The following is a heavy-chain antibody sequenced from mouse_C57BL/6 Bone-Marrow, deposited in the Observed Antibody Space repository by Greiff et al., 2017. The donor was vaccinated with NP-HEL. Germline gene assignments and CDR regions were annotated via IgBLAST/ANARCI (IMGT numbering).Heavy chain of an antibody. CDR2: INPSTGGT. CDR1: GYSFTGYY. Sequence: VQLQQSGPELVKPGASVKISCKASGYSFTGYYMHWVKQSSEKSLEWIGEINPSTGGTSYNQKFKGKATLTVDKSSSTAYMQLKSLTSEDSAVYYCARRYRDFDYWGQGTTLTVSS. D-gene: IGHD2-14*01. J-gene: IGHJ2*01. V-gene: IGHV1-43*01. CDR3: ARRYRDFDY.